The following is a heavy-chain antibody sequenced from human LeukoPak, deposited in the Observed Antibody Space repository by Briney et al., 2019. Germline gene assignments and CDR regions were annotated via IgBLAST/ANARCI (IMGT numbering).Heavy chain of an antibody. V-gene: IGHV3-53*01. CDR2: IYSGGST. CDR3: AKVPRIAAAGYLDY. CDR1: GFTVSSNY. Sequence: GGSLRLSCAASGFTVSSNYMSWVRQAPGKGLEWVSVIYSGGSTYYADSVKGRFTISRDNSKNTLYLQMNSLRAEDTAVYYCAKVPRIAAAGYLDYWGQGTLVTVSS. J-gene: IGHJ4*02. D-gene: IGHD6-13*01.